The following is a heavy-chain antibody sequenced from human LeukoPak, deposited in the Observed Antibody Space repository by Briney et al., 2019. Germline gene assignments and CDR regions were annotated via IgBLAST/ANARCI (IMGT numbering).Heavy chain of an antibody. V-gene: IGHV4-59*12. J-gene: IGHJ4*02. CDR1: GGSISSYY. Sequence: SETLSLTCTVSGGSISSYYWSWIRQPPGKGLEWIGYIYYSGSTNYNPSLKSRVTISVDTSKNQFSLKLSSVTAADMAVYYCARDALLHPFDYWGQGTLVTVSS. CDR3: ARDALLHPFDY. D-gene: IGHD2-15*01. CDR2: IYYSGST.